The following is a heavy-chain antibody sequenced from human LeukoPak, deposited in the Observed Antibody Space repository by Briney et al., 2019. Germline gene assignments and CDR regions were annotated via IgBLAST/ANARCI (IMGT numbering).Heavy chain of an antibody. Sequence: GSLRLSCAASGFTFSSYSMNWVRQAPGKGLEWVSYISSSSSTIYYADSVKGRFTISRDNAKSSLYLKMNSLRAEDTAIYYCARSGVTIFGVVITWGQGTLVTVSS. J-gene: IGHJ5*02. V-gene: IGHV3-48*01. D-gene: IGHD3-3*01. CDR2: ISSSSSTI. CDR1: GFTFSSYS. CDR3: ARSGVTIFGVVIT.